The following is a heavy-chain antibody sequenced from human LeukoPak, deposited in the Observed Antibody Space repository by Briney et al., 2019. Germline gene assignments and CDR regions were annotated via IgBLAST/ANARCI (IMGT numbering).Heavy chain of an antibody. Sequence: GGSLRLYCAASGFTFSSYAMHWVRQAPGKGLEWVAVISYDGSNKYYADSVKGRFTISRDNSKNTLYLQMNSLRAEDTAVYYCARAGGEYQLLYSGGVDYWGQGTLVTVSS. CDR2: ISYDGSNK. CDR1: GFTFSSYA. J-gene: IGHJ4*02. D-gene: IGHD2-2*02. CDR3: ARAGGEYQLLYSGGVDY. V-gene: IGHV3-30-3*01.